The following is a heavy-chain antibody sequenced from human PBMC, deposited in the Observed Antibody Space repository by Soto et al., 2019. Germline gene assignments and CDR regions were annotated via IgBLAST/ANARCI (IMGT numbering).Heavy chain of an antibody. J-gene: IGHJ6*02. CDR3: TTSGYSYGLHYYYGMDV. CDR2: IKSNTDGGTI. Sequence: PGGSLSLSCAASGFTFSNAWMSWVRQAPGKGLEWVGRIKSNTDGGTIDSAAPVKGRFTISRDDSRNTLYLQMNSLKTEDTAVYYCTTSGYSYGLHYYYGMDVWGQGTTVTVSS. CDR1: GFTFSNAW. D-gene: IGHD5-18*01. V-gene: IGHV3-15*01.